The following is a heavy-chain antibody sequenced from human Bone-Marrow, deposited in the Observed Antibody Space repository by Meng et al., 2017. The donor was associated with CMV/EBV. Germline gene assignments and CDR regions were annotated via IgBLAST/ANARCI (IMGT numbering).Heavy chain of an antibody. V-gene: IGHV5-51*01. CDR1: GYSFTSYW. Sequence: GESLKISCKGSGYSFTSYWIGWVRQMPGKGLEWMGIIYPGDSDTRYSPSFQGQVTISADKSISTAYLQWSSLKASDTAMYYCARHGAAGGSSYYFDYCGEGTLVTVSS. CDR3: ARHGAAGGSSYYFDY. D-gene: IGHD1-14*01. CDR2: IYPGDSDT. J-gene: IGHJ4*02.